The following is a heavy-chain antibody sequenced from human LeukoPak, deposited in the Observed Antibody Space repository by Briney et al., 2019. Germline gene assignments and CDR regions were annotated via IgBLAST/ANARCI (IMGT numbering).Heavy chain of an antibody. CDR2: IYYSGST. Sequence: PSETLSLTCTVSGVSISSYYWGWIRQPPGKGLEWIGSIYYSGSTYYNPSLKSRVTISVDTSKNQFSLKLSSVTAADTAVYYCARHNIAAAGLFDPWGQGTLVTVSS. CDR1: GVSISSYY. D-gene: IGHD6-13*01. J-gene: IGHJ5*02. CDR3: ARHNIAAAGLFDP. V-gene: IGHV4-39*01.